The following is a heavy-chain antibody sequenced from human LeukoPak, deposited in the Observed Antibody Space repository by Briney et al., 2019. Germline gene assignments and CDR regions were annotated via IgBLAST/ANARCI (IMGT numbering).Heavy chain of an antibody. CDR2: ISGSGGST. V-gene: IGHV3-23*01. D-gene: IGHD3-9*01. CDR1: GFTFSSYA. J-gene: IGHJ6*02. Sequence: GGSLRLSCAASGFTFSSYAMSWVRQAPGKGLEWVSAISGSGGSTYYADSVKGRFTISRDNSKNTLYLQMNSLRAEDTAVYYCAKVDFDWSDYGEKYYGLDVWGQGTTVTVSS. CDR3: AKVDFDWSDYGEKYYGLDV.